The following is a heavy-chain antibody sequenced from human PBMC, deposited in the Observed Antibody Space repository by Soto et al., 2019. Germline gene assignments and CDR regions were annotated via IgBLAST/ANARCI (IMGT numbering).Heavy chain of an antibody. J-gene: IGHJ4*02. V-gene: IGHV4-31*03. CDR1: GDSISTDNYY. CDR3: ARGPTVTSDF. CDR2: IFYSGAT. D-gene: IGHD4-17*01. Sequence: QVQLQESGPGLVEPSQTLSVTCTVSGDSISTDNYYWSWIRQQPGKGLEWIGYIFYSGATSYNPSLMSRLTMSVDTSKNQFSMRLSSVTAADTAVYYCARGPTVTSDFWGQGTLVTVSS.